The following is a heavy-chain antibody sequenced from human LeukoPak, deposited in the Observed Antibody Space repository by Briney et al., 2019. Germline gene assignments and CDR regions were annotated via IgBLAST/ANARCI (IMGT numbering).Heavy chain of an antibody. CDR3: ATTSWEWSTLGY. D-gene: IGHD3-3*01. CDR1: GGSISSSNW. V-gene: IGHV4-4*02. J-gene: IGHJ4*02. Sequence: PSENLSLTCAVSGGSISSSNWWSWVRQPPGKGLEWIGEIYHSGSTNYNPSLKSRVTISVDKSKNQFSLKLSSVTAADTAVYYCATTSWEWSTLGYWGQGTLVTVSS. CDR2: IYHSGST.